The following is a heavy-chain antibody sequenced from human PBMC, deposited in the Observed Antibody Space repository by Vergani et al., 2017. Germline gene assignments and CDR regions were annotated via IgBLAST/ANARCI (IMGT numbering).Heavy chain of an antibody. J-gene: IGHJ5*02. CDR2: IYHSGST. CDR1: GGSISSGGYS. V-gene: IGHV4-30-2*06. Sequence: QLQLQESGSGLVKPSQTLSLTCAVSGGSISSGGYSWSWIRQSPGKGLEWIGYIYHSGSTYYNPSLKSRVTISVDRSKNQFSLKLSSLTAADTAVYYCARENSHDNWFDPWGQGTLVTVSS. CDR3: ARENSHDNWFDP.